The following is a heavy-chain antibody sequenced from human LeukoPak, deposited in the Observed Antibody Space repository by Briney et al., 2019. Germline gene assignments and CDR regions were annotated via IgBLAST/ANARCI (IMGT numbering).Heavy chain of an antibody. Sequence: PGGSLRLSCAASGFTFRNFWMSWVRQAPGKGLEWVADIKEDASKIYYLDSVKGRFTISRDNAKNSLYLQMNSLRAEDTAVYYCARDGDSLIFPTDSRGQGTLVTVSS. V-gene: IGHV3-7*01. CDR1: GFTFRNFW. CDR3: ARDGDSLIFPTDS. D-gene: IGHD2-15*01. CDR2: IKEDASKI. J-gene: IGHJ4*02.